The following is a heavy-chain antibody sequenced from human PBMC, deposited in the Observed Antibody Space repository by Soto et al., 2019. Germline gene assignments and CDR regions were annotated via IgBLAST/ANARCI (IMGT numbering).Heavy chain of an antibody. CDR3: ARDSIFEYRILYYYGMDV. J-gene: IGHJ6*02. D-gene: IGHD5-18*01. CDR2: IIPIFGTA. V-gene: IGHV1-69*01. CDR1: GGTFSSYA. Sequence: QVQLVQSGAEVKKPGSSVKVSCKASGGTFSSYAISWVRQAPGQGLEWMGGIIPIFGTANYAQKFQGRVTINADESTSTAYRELSRLRSEDTAGYYCARDSIFEYRILYYYGMDVWGQGTTVTVSS.